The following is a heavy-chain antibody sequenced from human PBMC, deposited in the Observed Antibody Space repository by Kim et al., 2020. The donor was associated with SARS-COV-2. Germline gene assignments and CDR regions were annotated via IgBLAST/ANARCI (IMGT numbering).Heavy chain of an antibody. CDR3: ARGALLYIVVVPAAPTYFDY. V-gene: IGHV4-34*01. J-gene: IGHJ4*02. Sequence: RVTISVDTSKNQFSLKLSSVTAADTAVYYCARGALLYIVVVPAAPTYFDYWGQGTLVTVSS. D-gene: IGHD2-2*01.